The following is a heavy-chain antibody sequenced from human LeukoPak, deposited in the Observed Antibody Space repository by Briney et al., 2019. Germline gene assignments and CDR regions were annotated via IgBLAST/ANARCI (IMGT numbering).Heavy chain of an antibody. V-gene: IGHV1-2*02. CDR2: INPNSGRI. CDR3: TRNSLYDKWNDY. D-gene: IGHD1-20*01. J-gene: IGHJ4*02. CDR1: GYTFIGYY. Sequence: ASVKVSCKASGYTFIGYYIQWGRQAPGQGLEWMGWINPNSGRIKYAQKFQGRVTFTRDTPINTAYMALTSLRSDDTAVYFCTRNSLYDKWNDYWGQGTLVTVSS.